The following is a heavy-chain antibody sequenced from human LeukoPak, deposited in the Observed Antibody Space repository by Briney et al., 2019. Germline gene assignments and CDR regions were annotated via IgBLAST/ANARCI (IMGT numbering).Heavy chain of an antibody. Sequence: SETLSLTCAVSGGSISSSNWWSWVRQPPGKGLEWIGEIYHSGSTNYNPSLTSRVTISVDTSKNQFSLKLSSVTAADTAVYYCARIGGPSLWTYWGQGTLVAVSS. CDR2: IYHSGST. CDR1: GGSISSSNW. V-gene: IGHV4-4*02. D-gene: IGHD3-10*01. CDR3: ARIGGPSLWTY. J-gene: IGHJ4*02.